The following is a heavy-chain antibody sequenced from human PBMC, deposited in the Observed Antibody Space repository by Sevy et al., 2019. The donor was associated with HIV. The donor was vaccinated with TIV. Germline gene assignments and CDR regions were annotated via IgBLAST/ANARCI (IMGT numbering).Heavy chain of an antibody. CDR2: ISGSGSYI. J-gene: IGHJ4*02. CDR1: GFAFSTYS. D-gene: IGHD3-10*02. CDR3: VREAANVRYFDY. V-gene: IGHV3-21*01. Sequence: GGSLRLSCAASGFAFSTYSMNWVRQAPGKGLEWVSSISGSGSYIYYADSVQGRVAFSRDNAKGSLYLQMNSLRAEDTAVYYCVREAANVRYFDYWGQGTLVTVSS.